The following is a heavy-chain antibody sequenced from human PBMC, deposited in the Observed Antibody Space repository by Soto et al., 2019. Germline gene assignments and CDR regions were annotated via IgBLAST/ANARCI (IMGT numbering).Heavy chain of an antibody. D-gene: IGHD2-21*02. CDR1: GFTFSSYS. V-gene: IGHV3-21*01. J-gene: IGHJ3*02. CDR3: ARDTLIVVVTATQAFDI. CDR2: ISSSSSYI. Sequence: GGSLRLSCAASGFTFSSYSMNWVRQAPGKGLEWVSSISSSSSYIYYADSVKGRFTTSRDNAKNSLYLQMNSLRAEDTAVYYCARDTLIVVVTATQAFDIWGQGTMVTVSS.